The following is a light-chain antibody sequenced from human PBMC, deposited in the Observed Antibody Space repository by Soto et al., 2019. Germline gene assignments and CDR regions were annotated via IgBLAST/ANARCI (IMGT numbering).Light chain of an antibody. CDR1: QDISNS. Sequence: DIQMTQSPSSLSASVGDRVTITCQASQDISNSLNWYHQKSGKAPKLLICGASNLETGVPSRFSGSGSGTDFTFTIMSLQPEDIGTYYCQQYDNVPFTFGTGTKVDI. V-gene: IGKV1-33*01. CDR3: QQYDNVPFT. J-gene: IGKJ3*01. CDR2: GAS.